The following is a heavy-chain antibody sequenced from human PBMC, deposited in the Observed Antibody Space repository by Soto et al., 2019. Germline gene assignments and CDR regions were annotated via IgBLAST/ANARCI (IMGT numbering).Heavy chain of an antibody. J-gene: IGHJ6*02. D-gene: IGHD6-13*01. CDR2: IYPGDSDT. CDR3: ARFNWGAAGMGGYYYYGMDV. Sequence: GESLKISCKGSGYSFTSYWIGWVRQMPGKGLEWMGIIYPGDSDTRYSPSFQGQVTISADKSISTAYLQWSSLKASDTAMYYCARFNWGAAGMGGYYYYGMDVWGQGTTVTVSS. CDR1: GYSFTSYW. V-gene: IGHV5-51*01.